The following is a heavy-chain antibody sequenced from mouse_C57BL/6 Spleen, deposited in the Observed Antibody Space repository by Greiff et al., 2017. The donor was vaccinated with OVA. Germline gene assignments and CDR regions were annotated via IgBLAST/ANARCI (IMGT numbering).Heavy chain of an antibody. J-gene: IGHJ4*01. Sequence: VQLQQSGAELVMPGASVKLSCKASGYTFTSYWMHWVKQRPGQGLEWIGEIDPSDSYTNYNQKFKGKSTLTVDKSSSTAYMQLSSLTSEDSAVYYCARGDRDAMDYWGQGTSVTVSS. V-gene: IGHV1-69*01. CDR3: ARGDRDAMDY. CDR2: IDPSDSYT. CDR1: GYTFTSYW. D-gene: IGHD3-2*01.